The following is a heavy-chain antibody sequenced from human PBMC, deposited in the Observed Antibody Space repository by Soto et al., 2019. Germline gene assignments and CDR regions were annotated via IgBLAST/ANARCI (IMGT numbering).Heavy chain of an antibody. CDR3: ARGGNPNYS. J-gene: IGHJ4*02. Sequence: EVQLEESGGGLVQPGGSLRLSCVVSGFSVSRNYMSWVRQAPGKGLEWVSVIYRGGSTYYADSVKGRFTISRHNSKNTLYLQMNSLRAEDTAVYYCARGGNPNYSWGQGTLVTVSS. D-gene: IGHD4-4*01. V-gene: IGHV3-53*04. CDR1: GFSVSRNY. CDR2: IYRGGST.